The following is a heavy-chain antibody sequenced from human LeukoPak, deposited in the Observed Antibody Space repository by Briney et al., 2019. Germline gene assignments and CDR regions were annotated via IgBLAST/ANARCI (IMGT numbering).Heavy chain of an antibody. Sequence: PGGSLRLSCAGSGFIFSSYAMSWVRQAPGKGLEWVSTMSGTGGRTYYADSVKGRFTISRDNSKNTLYLQMNSLRAEDTPVYFCAKGTYYYASVSSYTESFGDNWGQGTLVTVSS. J-gene: IGHJ4*02. CDR2: MSGTGGRT. V-gene: IGHV3-23*01. D-gene: IGHD3-10*01. CDR3: AKGTYYYASVSSYTESFGDN. CDR1: GFIFSSYA.